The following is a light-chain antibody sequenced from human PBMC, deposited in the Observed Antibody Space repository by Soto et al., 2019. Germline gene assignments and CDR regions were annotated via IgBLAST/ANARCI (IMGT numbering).Light chain of an antibody. CDR2: EGS. CDR3: CSYAGRITYV. J-gene: IGLJ1*01. CDR1: SSDVGSYNL. V-gene: IGLV2-23*01. Sequence: QSVLPQPASGSGSPGPSIPIYCTGNSSDVGSYNLVSWYQLHPGKAPKLMIYEGSKRPSGVSNRFSGSKSGNTASLTISGLQAEDEADYYCCSYAGRITYVFGTGTKVTVL.